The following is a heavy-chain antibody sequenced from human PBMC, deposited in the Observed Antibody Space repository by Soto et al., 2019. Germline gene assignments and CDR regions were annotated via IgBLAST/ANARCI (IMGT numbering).Heavy chain of an antibody. D-gene: IGHD6-13*01. CDR2: LGVAGNT. V-gene: IGHV3-13*01. J-gene: IGHJ5*02. CDR3: ARDGYSSSWYLINWFDP. CDR1: GFNLSAHD. Sequence: EGSLRLSCAASGFNLSAHDMHWVRQVKGKGLEWVSALGVAGNTFESASVKGRFTISRENAKNSMYLQMNSLRAEDTAVYYCARDGYSSSWYLINWFDPWGQGTLVTVSS.